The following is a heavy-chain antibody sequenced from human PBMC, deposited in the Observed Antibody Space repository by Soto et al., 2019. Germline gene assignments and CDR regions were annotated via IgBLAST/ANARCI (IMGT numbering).Heavy chain of an antibody. Sequence: QVQLVESGGGVVQPGRSLRLSCAASGFTFSSYAMHWVRQAPGKGLEWVAVISYDGSNKYYADSVKGRFIISRDNAKNPLDLHRNSLRAEDTAVYYCARDPVAYCGGDCRTFDYWGQGTLVTVSS. CDR1: GFTFSSYA. CDR2: ISYDGSNK. D-gene: IGHD2-21*02. CDR3: ARDPVAYCGGDCRTFDY. J-gene: IGHJ4*02. V-gene: IGHV3-30-3*01.